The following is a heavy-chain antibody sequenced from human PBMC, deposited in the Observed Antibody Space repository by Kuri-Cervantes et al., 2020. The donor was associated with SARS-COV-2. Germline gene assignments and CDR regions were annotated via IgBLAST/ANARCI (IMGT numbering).Heavy chain of an antibody. D-gene: IGHD2-2*01. Sequence: SVKVSCKASGGTFSSYAISWVRQAPGQGLEWMGGIIPIFGTANYAQKFQGRVTITADESTSTAYMELSSLRSGDTAVYYCATSNCSSTRCFARGNWFDPWGQGTLVTVSS. CDR2: IIPIFGTA. CDR3: ATSNCSSTRCFARGNWFDP. J-gene: IGHJ5*01. CDR1: GGTFSSYA. V-gene: IGHV1-69*13.